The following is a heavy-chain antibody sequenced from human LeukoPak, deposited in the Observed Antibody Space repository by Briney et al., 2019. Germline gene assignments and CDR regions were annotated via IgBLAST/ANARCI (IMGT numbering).Heavy chain of an antibody. V-gene: IGHV4-59*12. CDR2: IYYSGST. J-gene: IGHJ5*02. CDR3: AARLWFGELSANWFDP. D-gene: IGHD3-10*01. Sequence: SETLSLTCTVSGGSISSYYWSWVRQPPGKGLEWIGYIYYSGSTNYNPSLKSRITISVDTSKNQFSLKLSSVTAADTAVYYCAARLWFGELSANWFDPWGQGTLVTVSS. CDR1: GGSISSYY.